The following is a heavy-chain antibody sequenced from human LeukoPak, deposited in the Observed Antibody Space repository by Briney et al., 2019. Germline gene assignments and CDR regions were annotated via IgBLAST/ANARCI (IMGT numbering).Heavy chain of an antibody. V-gene: IGHV4-30-4*01. CDR2: IYYSGST. CDR1: GGSISSGDYY. D-gene: IGHD2-21*02. CDR3: ARVGGCGGDCYSYNWFDP. Sequence: SETLSLTCTVSGGSISSGDYYWSWIRQPPGKGLEWIGYIYYSGSTYYNPSLKSRVTIPVDTSKNQFSLKLSSVTAADTAVYYCARVGGCGGDCYSYNWFDPWGQGTLVTVSS. J-gene: IGHJ5*02.